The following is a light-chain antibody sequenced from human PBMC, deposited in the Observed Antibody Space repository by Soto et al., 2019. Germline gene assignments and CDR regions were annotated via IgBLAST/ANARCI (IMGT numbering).Light chain of an antibody. Sequence: QSVLTQPASVSGSPGQSITISCTGNNRDVGAFNYVSWYQQHPGKASKLLIYDVSDRPSGVSNRFSGSKSGNTASLTISGLQSEDEADYFCTSYTSNNTLYYVFGTGTKVTVL. CDR2: DVS. CDR1: NRDVGAFNY. CDR3: TSYTSNNTLYYV. J-gene: IGLJ1*01. V-gene: IGLV2-14*03.